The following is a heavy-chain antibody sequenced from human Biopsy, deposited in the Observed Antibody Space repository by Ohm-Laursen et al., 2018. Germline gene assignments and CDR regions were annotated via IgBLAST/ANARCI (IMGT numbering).Heavy chain of an antibody. V-gene: IGHV4-39*01. CDR1: GGSISNNNYY. J-gene: IGHJ5*01. D-gene: IGHD3-22*01. CDR3: ARDYDTSGYYYDS. CDR2: IFYRGST. Sequence: PGTLSLTCTVSGGSISNNNYYWGWIRQPPGMGLEWIGSIFYRGSTHYKPSLMIRVNISVDTSKIQFSLKLNSVTAADTAVYYCARDYDTSGYYYDSWGQGTLVTVSS.